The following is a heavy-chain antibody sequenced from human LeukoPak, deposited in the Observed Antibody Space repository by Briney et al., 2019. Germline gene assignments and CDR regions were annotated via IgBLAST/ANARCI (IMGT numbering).Heavy chain of an antibody. CDR3: ARRRDLYPGSYYPFDY. CDR1: GYRFTNYW. J-gene: IGHJ4*02. CDR2: IYPGDSDT. Sequence: GESLKISCKGSGYRFTNYWIGWVRQMPRKGLEWMGIIYPGDSDTRYSPSFQGQVTISADKSITTAYLQWNRLKASDTAMYYCARRRDLYPGSYYPFDYWGQGTLVTVSS. D-gene: IGHD1-26*01. V-gene: IGHV5-51*01.